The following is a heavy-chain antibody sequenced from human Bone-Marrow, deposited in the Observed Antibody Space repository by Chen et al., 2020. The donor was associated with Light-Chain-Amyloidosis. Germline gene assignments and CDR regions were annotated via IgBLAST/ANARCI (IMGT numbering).Heavy chain of an antibody. CDR2: IIPIFGTA. CDR1: GVTFSSYA. V-gene: IGHV1-69*01. Sequence: QVQLVQSGAEVKTPGSSVKVSCKASGVTFSSYAISWVRQAPGQGLEWMGGIIPIFGTANYAQKFQGRVTITADESTSTAYMELSSLRSEDTAVYYCARDPGYSNYYLYEFDYWGQGTLVTVSS. J-gene: IGHJ4*02. D-gene: IGHD4-4*01. CDR3: ARDPGYSNYYLYEFDY.